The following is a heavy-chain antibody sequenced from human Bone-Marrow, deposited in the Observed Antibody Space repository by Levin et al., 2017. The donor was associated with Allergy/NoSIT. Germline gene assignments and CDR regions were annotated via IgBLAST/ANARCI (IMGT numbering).Heavy chain of an antibody. Sequence: GGSLRLSCAASGFTFSCYGMHWVRQAPGKGLEWVAVISYDGSNKYYADSVKGRFTISRDNSKNTLYLQMNSLRAEDTAVYYCAKEAPVYCSGGSCYSALVPRGSGWDYWGQGTLVTVSS. D-gene: IGHD2-15*01. CDR2: ISYDGSNK. CDR1: GFTFSCYG. V-gene: IGHV3-30*18. J-gene: IGHJ4*02. CDR3: AKEAPVYCSGGSCYSALVPRGSGWDY.